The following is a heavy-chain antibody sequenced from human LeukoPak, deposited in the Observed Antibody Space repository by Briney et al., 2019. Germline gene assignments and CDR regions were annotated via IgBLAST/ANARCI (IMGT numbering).Heavy chain of an antibody. D-gene: IGHD6-19*01. CDR3: ARGLAVAGIFPLTPTDY. Sequence: GGSLRLSCAASGFTFSSYSMNWVRQAPGKGLEWVSSISSSSSYIYYADSVKGRFTISRDNAKNSLYLQMNSLRAEDTAVYYCARGLAVAGIFPLTPTDYWGQGTLVTVSS. CDR1: GFTFSSYS. J-gene: IGHJ4*02. V-gene: IGHV3-21*01. CDR2: ISSSSSYI.